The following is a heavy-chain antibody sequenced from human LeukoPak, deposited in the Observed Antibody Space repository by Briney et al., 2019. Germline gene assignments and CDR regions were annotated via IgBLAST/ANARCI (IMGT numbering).Heavy chain of an antibody. CDR2: IIPIFGTT. V-gene: IGHV1-69*05. CDR1: GASFSTYA. Sequence: SVKVSCKASGASFSTYAVSWVRQVPGQGLEWMGRIIPIFGTTKYAQKFQGRVTITTDESTTTGYMELSSLESEDTAVYYCARGKSPAMFTPVDYWGQGSLVTVSP. D-gene: IGHD5-18*01. CDR3: ARGKSPAMFTPVDY. J-gene: IGHJ4*02.